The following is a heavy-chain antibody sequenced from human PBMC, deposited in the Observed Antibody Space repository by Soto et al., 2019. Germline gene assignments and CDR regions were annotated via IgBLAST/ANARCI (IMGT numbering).Heavy chain of an antibody. V-gene: IGHV5-51*01. D-gene: IGHD6-13*01. CDR2: IDPGDSDT. J-gene: IGHJ4*02. Sequence: PGESLKISCKASGYTFTTSWIGWVRQMPGQGLEWMGIIDPGDSDTRYSPSFQGRITISVDKSISTAYLQWRSLEASDTAIYYCARHAGNSWKGDYFDYWGRGALVTVSS. CDR3: ARHAGNSWKGDYFDY. CDR1: GYTFTTSW.